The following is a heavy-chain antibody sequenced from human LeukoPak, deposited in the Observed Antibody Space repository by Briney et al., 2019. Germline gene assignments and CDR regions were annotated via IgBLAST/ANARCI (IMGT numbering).Heavy chain of an antibody. Sequence: GGSLSLSCAASGFIIFKSWMTWVRQAPGKGLEWVAIIKQDASETYYLDSVKGRFTISRDNAKNSIYLHMTRLRVEDTAVYYCARVAGEASGYHPFDIWGKGTMVTASS. CDR1: GFIIFKSW. CDR2: IKQDASET. D-gene: IGHD3-22*01. V-gene: IGHV3-7*01. CDR3: ARVAGEASGYHPFDI. J-gene: IGHJ3*02.